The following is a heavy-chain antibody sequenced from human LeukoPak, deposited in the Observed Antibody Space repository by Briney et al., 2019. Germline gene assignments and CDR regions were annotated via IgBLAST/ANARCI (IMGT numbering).Heavy chain of an antibody. Sequence: ASLRLSCEAFGFTFSRYAMIWVRQAPGKGLEWVSGSSGSGGITSYADSVKGRFTISRDNSKNTLYLQMKSLRAEDTALYYCAKGGTESYHYYGMDVWGQGTTVTVSS. D-gene: IGHD1-26*01. CDR3: AKGGTESYHYYGMDV. CDR2: SSGSGGIT. V-gene: IGHV3-23*01. J-gene: IGHJ6*02. CDR1: GFTFSRYA.